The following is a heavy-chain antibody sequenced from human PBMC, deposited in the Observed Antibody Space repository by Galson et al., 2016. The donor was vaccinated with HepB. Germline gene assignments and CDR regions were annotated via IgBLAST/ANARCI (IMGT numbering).Heavy chain of an antibody. D-gene: IGHD3-10*01. CDR2: ISYDASNK. Sequence: SLRLSCAGSGFTFSSYGMHWVRQAPGKGLEWVAVISYDASNKYYADSVKGRFSISRDNSKNTLYLQMNSLRAEDTAVYYCAKDIEMGNMVRGVIKLYGMDVWGQGTTVTVSS. CDR1: GFTFSSYG. CDR3: AKDIEMGNMVRGVIKLYGMDV. J-gene: IGHJ6*02. V-gene: IGHV3-30*18.